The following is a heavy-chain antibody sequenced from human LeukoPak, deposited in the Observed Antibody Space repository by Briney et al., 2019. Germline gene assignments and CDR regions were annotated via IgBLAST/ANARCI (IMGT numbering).Heavy chain of an antibody. D-gene: IGHD2-21*02. V-gene: IGHV1-18*01. J-gene: IGHJ4*02. Sequence: ASAKISCKASGYTFNSYGITWVRQAPGQGLEWMGWISAYNGNTNYAQKLQGRVTMTTDTSTSTAYMELRSLRSDDTAVYYCARFEGVVTAMGYWGQGTLVTVSS. CDR1: GYTFNSYG. CDR3: ARFEGVVTAMGY. CDR2: ISAYNGNT.